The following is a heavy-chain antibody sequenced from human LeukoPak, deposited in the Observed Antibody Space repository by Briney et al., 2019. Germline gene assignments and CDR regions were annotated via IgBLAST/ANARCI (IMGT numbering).Heavy chain of an antibody. V-gene: IGHV5-51*01. Sequence: GESQKISCKGSGYSFTNYWIGWVRQMPGKGLEWMGFIYPGDSDTTYSPSFQGQVTISADKSISTAYLQWSSLKASDTAMYYCARQHSSGYYYAHDAFDIWGQGTMVTVSS. CDR1: GYSFTNYW. CDR2: IYPGDSDT. J-gene: IGHJ3*02. CDR3: ARQHSSGYYYAHDAFDI. D-gene: IGHD3-22*01.